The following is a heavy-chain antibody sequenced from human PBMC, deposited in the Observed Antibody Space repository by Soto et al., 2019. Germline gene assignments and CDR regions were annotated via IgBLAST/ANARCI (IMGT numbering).Heavy chain of an antibody. CDR2: NSHSGKT. CDR1: GGSFSGYY. Sequence: QVQLQQWGAGLLKPSETLSLTSAVYGGSFSGYYWSWIRQPPEKGLEWIGENSHSGKTNYNPSLNSRVNISVDTIKNQFSLKLSSVTAADTAVYYCARGTWVRSAFDTWGQGTMVTVSS. CDR3: ARGTWVRSAFDT. V-gene: IGHV4-34*01. J-gene: IGHJ3*02. D-gene: IGHD3-10*01.